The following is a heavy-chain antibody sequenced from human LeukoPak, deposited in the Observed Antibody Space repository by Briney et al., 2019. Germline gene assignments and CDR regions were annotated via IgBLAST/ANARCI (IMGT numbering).Heavy chain of an antibody. Sequence: ASVKVSCKSSGSSFTDYYIHWVRQAPGQGVEWMGWINPNSGGTNYVQRFRGRVTMTRDTSITTAYTDLSSVTSDDTAGYYCARHRGDYWGQGTLVTVSS. D-gene: IGHD3-10*01. CDR1: GSSFTDYY. CDR3: ARHRGDY. J-gene: IGHJ4*02. CDR2: INPNSGGT. V-gene: IGHV1-2*02.